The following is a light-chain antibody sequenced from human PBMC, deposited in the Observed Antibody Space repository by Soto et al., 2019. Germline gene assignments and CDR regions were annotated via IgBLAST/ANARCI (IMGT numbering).Light chain of an antibody. V-gene: IGLV2-11*01. J-gene: IGLJ1*01. CDR2: DVF. CDR1: TSDAGRYNY. CDR3: CSFAENDFYF. Sequence: QSALTQPHSVSGSPGQSVTISCTGTTSDAGRYNYVSWYQHHPGKAPKLVVYDVFKRPSGVPDRFSGSKSGNTASLTISGPQAEDEADYYSCSFAENDFYFFGGGTKVTVL.